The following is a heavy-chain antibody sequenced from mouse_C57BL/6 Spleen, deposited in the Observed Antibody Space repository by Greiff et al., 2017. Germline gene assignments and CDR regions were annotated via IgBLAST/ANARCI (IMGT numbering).Heavy chain of an antibody. Sequence: EVQLVESGGGLVKPGGSLKLSCAVSGFTFSSYAMSWVRQTPEKRLEWVATISDGGSYTYYPDNVKGRFTISRDNAKNNLYLQMSHLKSEDTAMYYCARDEGTGYFDYWGQGTTLTVSS. CDR3: ARDEGTGYFDY. J-gene: IGHJ2*01. CDR1: GFTFSSYA. CDR2: ISDGGSYT. D-gene: IGHD4-1*01. V-gene: IGHV5-4*01.